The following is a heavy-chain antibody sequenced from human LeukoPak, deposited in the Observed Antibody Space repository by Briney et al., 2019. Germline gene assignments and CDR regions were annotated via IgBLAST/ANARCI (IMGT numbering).Heavy chain of an antibody. D-gene: IGHD1-26*01. J-gene: IGHJ2*01. CDR3: ATDGNFDL. CDR2: ISYSGST. Sequence: PSETLHLPATVSVVPIRISSWGWIGKPPGKGLEWIGYISYSGSTSYNPSLRSRVTISVDTSKNQFSLKLSSVTAADTAVYYCATDGNFDLWGRGTLVTVSS. CDR1: VVPIRISS. V-gene: IGHV4-59*01.